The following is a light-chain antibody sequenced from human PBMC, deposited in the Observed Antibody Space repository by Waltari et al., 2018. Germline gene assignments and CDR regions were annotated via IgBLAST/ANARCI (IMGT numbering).Light chain of an antibody. J-gene: IGKJ4*01. Sequence: DIQLTQSPSTLSASVGDRVTITCRASRSIRSYMAWYQQKTGKAPKLLIHEASTLETGVPSTFSGSESGTEFTLTISSLQPDDVAAYYCQQYSTNSLTFGGGTKVEIK. V-gene: IGKV1-5*03. CDR3: QQYSTNSLT. CDR2: EAS. CDR1: RSIRSY.